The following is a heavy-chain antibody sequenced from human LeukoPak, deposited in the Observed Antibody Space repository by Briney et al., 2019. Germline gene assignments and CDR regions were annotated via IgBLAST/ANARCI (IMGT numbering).Heavy chain of an antibody. CDR3: ATDLTYYYDSSGYYYEEN. J-gene: IGHJ4*02. CDR2: IRYDGSNK. D-gene: IGHD3-22*01. CDR1: GFTFSSYG. V-gene: IGHV3-30*02. Sequence: PGGSLRLSYAASGFTFSSYGMHWVRQAPGKGLEWVAFIRYDGSNKYYADSVKGRFTISIDNSKNTLYLQMNSLRAEDTAVYYCATDLTYYYDSSGYYYEENWGQGTLVTVSS.